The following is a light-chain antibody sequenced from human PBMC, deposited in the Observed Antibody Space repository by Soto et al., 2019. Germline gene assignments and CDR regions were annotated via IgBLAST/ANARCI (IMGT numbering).Light chain of an antibody. J-gene: IGKJ2*01. CDR2: GTS. Sequence: EIVLTQSPGTPSLSPGERATLSCRASQSVNNNYLAWYQQKPGQAPRLLIYGTSSRATGIPDRFSGSGSGTDFTLTISRLEPEDFAEYYCQQYGSSQYTFGQGTKLEIK. CDR1: QSVNNNY. CDR3: QQYGSSQYT. V-gene: IGKV3-20*01.